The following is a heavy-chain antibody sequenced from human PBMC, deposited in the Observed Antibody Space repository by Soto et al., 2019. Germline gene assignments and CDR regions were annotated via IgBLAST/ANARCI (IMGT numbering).Heavy chain of an antibody. J-gene: IGHJ4*02. D-gene: IGHD3-16*01. CDR3: AREGLSYNFDY. CDR2: IYYSGST. Sequence: SETLSLTCTVSGGSISSYYWSWIRQPPGKGLEWIGYIYYSGSTNYNPSLKSRVTISVDTSKNQFSLKLSSVTAADTAVYYCAREGLSYNFDYWGQGTLVTVSS. CDR1: GGSISSYY. V-gene: IGHV4-59*01.